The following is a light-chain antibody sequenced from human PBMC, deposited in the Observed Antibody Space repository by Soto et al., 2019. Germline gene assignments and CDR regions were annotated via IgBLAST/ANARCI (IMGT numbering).Light chain of an antibody. J-gene: IGKJ5*01. V-gene: IGKV3-11*01. Sequence: EIVLTQSPATLSLSPGERATLSCRASQNLRSSLAWYQQKPGQAPRLLIYDASNRATGIPARFSGSGSGTDFTLTINSLEPEDSAVYYCQQRSNWPSITFGQGTRLENK. CDR3: QQRSNWPSIT. CDR1: QNLRSS. CDR2: DAS.